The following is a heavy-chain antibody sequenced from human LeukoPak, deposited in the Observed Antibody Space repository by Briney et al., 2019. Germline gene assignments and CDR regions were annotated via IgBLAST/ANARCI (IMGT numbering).Heavy chain of an antibody. D-gene: IGHD3-3*01. CDR3: ATWVLHPNDFWSGTTPLNWFDP. V-gene: IGHV1-24*01. Sequence: GASVKVSCKVSGYTLTELSMHWVRQAPGKGLEWMGGFDPEDGETIYAQKFQGRVTMTEDTSTDTAYMELSSLRSEDTAVYYCATWVLHPNDFWSGTTPLNWFDPWGQGTLVTVSS. CDR2: FDPEDGET. CDR1: GYTLTELS. J-gene: IGHJ5*02.